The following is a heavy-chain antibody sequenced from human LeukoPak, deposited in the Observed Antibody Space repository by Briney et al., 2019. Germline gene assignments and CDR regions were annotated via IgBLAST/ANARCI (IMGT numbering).Heavy chain of an antibody. Sequence: GGSLRLSCAASGFTFNSYGMHWVRQAPGKGLEWVTVISYDGSNKYYADSVKGRFTISRDNSKNTLYPQMNSLRAEDTAVYYCATKQWLVRTPPSGYWGEATLVTVSS. CDR1: GFTFNSYG. J-gene: IGHJ4*02. CDR2: ISYDGSNK. CDR3: ATKQWLVRTPPSGY. D-gene: IGHD6-19*01. V-gene: IGHV3-30*03.